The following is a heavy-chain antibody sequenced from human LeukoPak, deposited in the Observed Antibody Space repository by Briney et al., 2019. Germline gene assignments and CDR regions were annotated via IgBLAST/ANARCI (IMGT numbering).Heavy chain of an antibody. V-gene: IGHV5-51*01. J-gene: IGHJ6*02. Sequence: AASLKIFCKGSGSCFTSYWIGWVRPMTGKGQEWMGIIYPGDSDTRYSPSFQGQVTISADKSISTAYLQWSNLKAPDTAMYYCASAIRYYDSSGYPPHYYYYYGMDVWGQGTTVTVSS. D-gene: IGHD3-22*01. CDR2: IYPGDSDT. CDR3: ASAIRYYDSSGYPPHYYYYYGMDV. CDR1: GSCFTSYW.